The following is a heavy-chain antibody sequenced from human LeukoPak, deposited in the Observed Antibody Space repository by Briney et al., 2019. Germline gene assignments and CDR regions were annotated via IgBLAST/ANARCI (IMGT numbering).Heavy chain of an antibody. J-gene: IGHJ4*02. D-gene: IGHD1-26*01. CDR1: GGSISSGDYY. V-gene: IGHV4-30-4*01. CDR3: ARRSSGSYHSPLGY. Sequence: PSETLSLTCTVSGGSISSGDYYWSWIRQPPGKGLEWIGYIYYSGSTYYNPSLKSRVTISIDTSKNQFSLKLSSVTAADTAVYYCARRSSGSYHSPLGYWGQGILVTVSS. CDR2: IYYSGST.